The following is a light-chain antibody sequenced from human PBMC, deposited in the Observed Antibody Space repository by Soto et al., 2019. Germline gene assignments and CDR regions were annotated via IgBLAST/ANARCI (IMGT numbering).Light chain of an antibody. CDR1: SSDVGGYNY. CDR2: DVS. Sequence: QSVLTQPRSVSGSPGQSVTISCTGTSSDVGGYNYVSWYQQHPGKAPKLMIYDVSKRPSGVPDRFSGSKSGNTASLTISGLQAEDEADYYCCSYAGSYTLYVFVTGTKV. CDR3: CSYAGSYTLYV. V-gene: IGLV2-11*01. J-gene: IGLJ1*01.